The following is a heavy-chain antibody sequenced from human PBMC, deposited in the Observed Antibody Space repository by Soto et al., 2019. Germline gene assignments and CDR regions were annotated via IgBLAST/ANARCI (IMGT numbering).Heavy chain of an antibody. CDR3: ARCRYYFDY. CDR1: GYTHKNYG. V-gene: IGHV1-18*01. Sequence: QVHLVQSGGEVKKPGASVKVSCKASGYTHKNYGIGWVRQAPGLGPEWVGWIKVDNGDTKYAEKLQGRVTLTTDTSTRTAYMELRNLRSDDTAFYYCARCRYYFDYWGQGTLVTVSS. CDR2: IKVDNGDT. J-gene: IGHJ4*02.